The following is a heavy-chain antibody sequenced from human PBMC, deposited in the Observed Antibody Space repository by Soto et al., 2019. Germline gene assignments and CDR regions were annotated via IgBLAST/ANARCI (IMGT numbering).Heavy chain of an antibody. D-gene: IGHD4-17*01. J-gene: IGHJ4*02. CDR3: ARHDYGDYGLYY. CDR1: GGSISSYY. V-gene: IGHV4-59*08. CDR2: IYYSGST. Sequence: PSETLSLTCTVSGGSISSYYWSWIRQPPGKGLEWIGYIYYSGSTNYNPSLKSRVTISVDTSKNQFSLKLSSVTAADTAVYYCARHDYGDYGLYYWGQGTLVTVSS.